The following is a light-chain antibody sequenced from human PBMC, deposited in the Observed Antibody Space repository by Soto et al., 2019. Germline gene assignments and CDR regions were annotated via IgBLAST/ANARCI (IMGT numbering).Light chain of an antibody. V-gene: IGKV3D-15*01. CDR3: QQYNNWPWT. CDR2: AAS. Sequence: PGERATVSCRASESLSSSLLAWYQQKPGQAPRLLIYAASSRATGIPDRFSGSGSGTDFTLTISSLQSEDFAVYYCQQYNNWPWTFGQGTKVDIK. CDR1: ESLSSS. J-gene: IGKJ1*01.